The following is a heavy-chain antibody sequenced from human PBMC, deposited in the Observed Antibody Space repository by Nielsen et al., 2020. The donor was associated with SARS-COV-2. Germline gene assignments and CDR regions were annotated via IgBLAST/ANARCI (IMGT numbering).Heavy chain of an antibody. Sequence: ASVKVSCKASGYTFTGYYMHWVRQAPGQGLEWMGWINPNSGGTNYAQKFQGRVTMTRDTSISTAYMELRSLRSDDTAVYYCARDRDYDFWSGTNYWGQGTLVTVSS. V-gene: IGHV1-2*02. CDR2: INPNSGGT. J-gene: IGHJ4*02. D-gene: IGHD3-3*01. CDR3: ARDRDYDFWSGTNY. CDR1: GYTFTGYY.